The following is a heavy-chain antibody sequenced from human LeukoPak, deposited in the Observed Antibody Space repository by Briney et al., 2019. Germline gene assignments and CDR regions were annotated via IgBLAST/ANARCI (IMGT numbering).Heavy chain of an antibody. CDR2: ISYDGSNK. D-gene: IGHD1-20*01. V-gene: IGHV3-30-3*01. J-gene: IGHJ3*02. Sequence: GGSLRLSCAASGFTFSSYAMHWVRQAPGKGLEWVAVISYDGSNKYYADSVKGRFTISRDNSKNTLYLQMNSLRAEDTAVYYCAREGLTCAFDIWGQGTMVTVSS. CDR1: GFTFSSYA. CDR3: AREGLTCAFDI.